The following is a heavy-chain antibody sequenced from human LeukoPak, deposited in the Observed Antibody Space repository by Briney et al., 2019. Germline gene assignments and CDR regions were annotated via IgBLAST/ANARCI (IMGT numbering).Heavy chain of an antibody. D-gene: IGHD3-3*01. J-gene: IGHJ6*03. CDR2: IYYSGST. V-gene: IGHV4-59*01. Sequence: PSETLSLTCTVSGGSISSYYWSWIRQPPGKGLEWIGYIYYSGSTNYNPSLKSRVTISVETSKNQFSLKLSSVTAADTAVYYCARGVVSHYYYYYYMDVWGKGTTVTVSS. CDR1: GGSISSYY. CDR3: ARGVVSHYYYYYYMDV.